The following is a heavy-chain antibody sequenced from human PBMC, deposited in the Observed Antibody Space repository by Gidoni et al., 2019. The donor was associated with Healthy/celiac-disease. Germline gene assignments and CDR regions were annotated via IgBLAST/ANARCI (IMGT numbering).Heavy chain of an antibody. J-gene: IGHJ6*02. CDR2: IIPIFGTA. CDR1: GGTFSSYA. CDR3: AREVGGASRYYYYGMDV. D-gene: IGHD3-16*01. Sequence: QVQLVQSGAEVKKPGSSVKVSCKASGGTFSSYAISWVRQAPGQGLEWMGGIIPIFGTANYAQKFQGRVTITADESTSTAYMELSSLRSEDTAVYYCAREVGGASRYYYYGMDVWGQGTTVTVSS. V-gene: IGHV1-69*01.